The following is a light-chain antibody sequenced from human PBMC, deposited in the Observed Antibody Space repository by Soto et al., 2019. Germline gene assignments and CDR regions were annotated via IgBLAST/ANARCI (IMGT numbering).Light chain of an antibody. Sequence: DIPMTQSPSSLSASVGDRVTITCRASQGISNYLAWYQQKPGKVPKLLIYAASTLQSGVPSRFSGSGSGTDFTLTISSLQPEDVATYYGQKYNSAPPALTFGGGTKVEIK. V-gene: IGKV1-27*01. CDR1: QGISNY. CDR2: AAS. J-gene: IGKJ4*01. CDR3: QKYNSAPPALT.